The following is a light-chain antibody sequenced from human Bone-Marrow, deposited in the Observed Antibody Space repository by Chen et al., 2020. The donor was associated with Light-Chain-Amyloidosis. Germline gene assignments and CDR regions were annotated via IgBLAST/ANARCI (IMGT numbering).Light chain of an antibody. CDR2: DDS. CDR3: QVWDRSSDRPV. V-gene: IGLV3-21*02. Sequence: SYVLTQPSSVSVAPGQTATIACGGNNIGATSVHWYQQTPGRAPLLVVYDDSDRPSGIPERLSASNPGNPATLPISRVEAGDEADNYCQVWDRSSDRPVFGGGTKLTVL. J-gene: IGLJ3*02. CDR1: NIGATS.